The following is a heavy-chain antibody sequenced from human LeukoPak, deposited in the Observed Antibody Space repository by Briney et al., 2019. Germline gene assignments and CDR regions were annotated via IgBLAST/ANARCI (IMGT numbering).Heavy chain of an antibody. Sequence: GGSLRLSCAASGFTFSSYEMNWVRQAPGKGQEWVSYISSSGSTIYYADSVKGRFTISRDNAKNSLYLQMNSLRAEDTAVYYCARDFYLYYGMDVWGQGTTVTVSS. J-gene: IGHJ6*02. V-gene: IGHV3-48*03. CDR1: GFTFSSYE. CDR3: ARDFYLYYGMDV. CDR2: ISSSGSTI. D-gene: IGHD3-16*02.